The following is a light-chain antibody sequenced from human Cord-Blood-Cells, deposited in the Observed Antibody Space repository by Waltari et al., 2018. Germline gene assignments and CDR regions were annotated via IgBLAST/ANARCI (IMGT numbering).Light chain of an antibody. CDR1: QSISSW. CDR2: DAS. CDR3: QQYNSRT. Sequence: DIQMTQSPSTLSASVGDRVTITCRASQSISSWLAWYQQKPGKAPKLLIYDASSLESGVPARVSGSGSGTEFTLTISSLQPDDFATYYCQQYNSRTFGQGTKVEIK. J-gene: IGKJ1*01. V-gene: IGKV1-5*01.